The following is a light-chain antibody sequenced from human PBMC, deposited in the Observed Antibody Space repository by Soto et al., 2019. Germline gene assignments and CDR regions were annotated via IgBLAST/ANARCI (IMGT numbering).Light chain of an antibody. CDR2: GAS. V-gene: IGKV3-15*01. CDR1: QSVSSN. Sequence: EIVMTQSPATLSVSPGERATLSCRASQSVSSNFAWYPQKPGQAPRLLIYGASTRATGIPARFSGSGSGTEFTLTISSLQSEEFAVYYCQQYNNWPPYTFGQGTKLEIK. J-gene: IGKJ2*01. CDR3: QQYNNWPPYT.